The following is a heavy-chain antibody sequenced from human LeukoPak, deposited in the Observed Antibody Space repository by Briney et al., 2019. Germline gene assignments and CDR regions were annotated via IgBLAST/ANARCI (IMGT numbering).Heavy chain of an antibody. J-gene: IGHJ3*02. V-gene: IGHV3-30-3*01. D-gene: IGHD6-13*01. CDR3: EREINGYSSFFDI. Sequence: PGGSLRLSCAASGFTFSSYVMHWVRQAPGKGLEWVADITSDGSNTYYADSVKGRFTISRDNSKNTLYLQMNSLRAEDTAVYYCEREINGYSSFFDIWGQGTMVTVSS. CDR1: GFTFSSYV. CDR2: ITSDGSNT.